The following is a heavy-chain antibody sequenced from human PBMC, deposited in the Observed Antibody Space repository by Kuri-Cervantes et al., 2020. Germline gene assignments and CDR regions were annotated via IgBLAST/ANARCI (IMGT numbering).Heavy chain of an antibody. V-gene: IGHV3-23*01. Sequence: GESLKISCAASGFTFSNYAMSWVRQAPGKGLDWVSTIISGAGTHYADSVRGRFTISRDNSKNTLYLQMNSLRDEDTGIYYCAKGGGSILDDAFDIWGQGTMVTVSS. D-gene: IGHD2-15*01. J-gene: IGHJ3*02. CDR1: GFTFSNYA. CDR2: IISGAGT. CDR3: AKGGGSILDDAFDI.